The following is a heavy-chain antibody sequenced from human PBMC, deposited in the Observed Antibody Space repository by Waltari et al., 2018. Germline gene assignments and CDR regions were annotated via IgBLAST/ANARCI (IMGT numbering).Heavy chain of an antibody. CDR2: IKQDGSEK. D-gene: IGHD3-10*01. Sequence: EVQLVESGGGLVQPGGSLRLSCAASGFTFSRYWMSWVRQAPGKGLEWVANIKQDGSEKYYVDSVKGRFTISRDNAKNSLYLQMNSLRAEDTAVYYCARVEITMVQDWGQGTLVTVSS. J-gene: IGHJ4*02. CDR3: ARVEITMVQD. CDR1: GFTFSRYW. V-gene: IGHV3-7*01.